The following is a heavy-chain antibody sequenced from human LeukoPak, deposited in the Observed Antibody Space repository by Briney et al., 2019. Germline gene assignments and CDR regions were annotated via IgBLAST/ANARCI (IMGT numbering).Heavy chain of an antibody. CDR1: GFTFSSYA. V-gene: IGHV3-23*01. J-gene: IGHJ4*02. Sequence: GGSLRLSCAASGFTFSSYAMSWVRQVPGKGLEWVSAISGSGGSTYYADSVKGRFTISRDNSKNTLYLQMNSLRAEDTAVYYCAKDSYGLLWFGELIGFDYWGQGTLVTVSS. D-gene: IGHD3-10*01. CDR3: AKDSYGLLWFGELIGFDY. CDR2: ISGSGGST.